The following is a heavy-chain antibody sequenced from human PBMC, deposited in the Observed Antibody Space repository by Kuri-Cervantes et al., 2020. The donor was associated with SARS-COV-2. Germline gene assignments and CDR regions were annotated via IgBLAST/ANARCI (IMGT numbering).Heavy chain of an antibody. CDR1: GYTFTSYG. V-gene: IGHV1-18*01. CDR2: ISAYNGNT. CDR3: ARGRETYDFWSGYYHHSMSDY. J-gene: IGHJ4*02. Sequence: ASVKVSCKASGYTFTSYGISWVRQAPGQGLEWMGWISAYNGNTNYAQKLQGRVTMTTGTSTSTAYMELRSLRSDDTAVYYCARGRETYDFWSGYYHHSMSDYWGQGTLVTVSS. D-gene: IGHD3-3*01.